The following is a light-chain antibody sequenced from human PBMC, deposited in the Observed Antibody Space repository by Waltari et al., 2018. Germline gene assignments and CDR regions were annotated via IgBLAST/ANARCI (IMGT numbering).Light chain of an antibody. Sequence: DIVMTQSPLSLPVTPGEPASISCRSSQSLLHSNGYNYLDWYLQKPGQSPQLLIYLGSNRASGVPDRFSGSGSGTDFTLKISRVEAEDVGVYYCMQALQHFGGGTKVEIK. CDR3: MQALQH. CDR1: QSLLHSNGYNY. CDR2: LGS. V-gene: IGKV2-28*01. J-gene: IGKJ4*01.